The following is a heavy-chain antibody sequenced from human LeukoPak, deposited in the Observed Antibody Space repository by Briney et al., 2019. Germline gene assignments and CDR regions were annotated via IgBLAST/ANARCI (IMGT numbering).Heavy chain of an antibody. CDR3: ARVPGNYYYYMDV. CDR1: GFTFSSYA. J-gene: IGHJ6*03. CDR2: ISYDGSNK. Sequence: GGSLRLSCAASGFTFSSYAMHWVRQAPGKGLEWVAVISYDGSNKYYADSVKGRFTISRDNSKNTLYLQMNSLRAEDTAVYYCARVPGNYYYYMDVWGKGTTVTVSS. D-gene: IGHD3-10*01. V-gene: IGHV3-30-3*01.